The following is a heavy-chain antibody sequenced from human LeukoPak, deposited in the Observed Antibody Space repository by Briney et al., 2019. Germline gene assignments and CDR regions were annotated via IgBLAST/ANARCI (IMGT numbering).Heavy chain of an antibody. CDR2: INHSGST. J-gene: IGHJ5*02. V-gene: IGHV4-34*01. CDR3: ARGPYDYVWGSYRYPDWFDP. D-gene: IGHD3-16*02. CDR1: GGSFSGYY. Sequence: SETLSLTCAVYGGSFSGYYWSWIRQPPGKGLEWIGEINHSGSTNYNPSLKSRVTISEDTSKNQFSLKLSSVTAADTAVYYCARGPYDYVWGSYRYPDWFDPWGQGTLVTVSS.